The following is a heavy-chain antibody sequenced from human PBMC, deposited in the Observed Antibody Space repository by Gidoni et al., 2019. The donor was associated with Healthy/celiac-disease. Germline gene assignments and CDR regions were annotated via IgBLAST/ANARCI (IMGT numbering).Heavy chain of an antibody. CDR2: INHSGST. J-gene: IGHJ4*02. Sequence: QVQLQQWGAGLLKPSETLSLTCAVYGGSFSGYYWSWIRQPPGKGLEWIGEINHSGSTNYNPSLKSRVTISVDTSKNQFYLKLSSVTAADTAVYYCASYVQLERRFDYWGQGTLVTVSS. D-gene: IGHD1-1*01. CDR1: GGSFSGYY. CDR3: ASYVQLERRFDY. V-gene: IGHV4-34*01.